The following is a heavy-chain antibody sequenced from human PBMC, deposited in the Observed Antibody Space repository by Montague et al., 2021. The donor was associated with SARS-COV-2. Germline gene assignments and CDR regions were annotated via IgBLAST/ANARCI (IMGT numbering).Heavy chain of an antibody. D-gene: IGHD1-1*01. CDR1: GGSITVSRYD. V-gene: IGHV4-39*01. Sequence: SETLSLTCTVSGGSITVSRYDWGWIRQPPGKGLEWIGSVHYTGTTSYNVSLKGRLTISVDTSENQFSLRMTTATASDTAVYYCARHRANAGSFDIWGHGTLVTVSS. CDR3: ARHRANAGSFDI. J-gene: IGHJ3*02. CDR2: VHYTGTT.